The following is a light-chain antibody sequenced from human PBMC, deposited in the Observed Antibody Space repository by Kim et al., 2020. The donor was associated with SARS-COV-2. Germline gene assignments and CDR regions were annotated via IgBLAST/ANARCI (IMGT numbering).Light chain of an antibody. J-gene: IGKJ1*01. CDR1: QDISNH. CDR2: GAS. V-gene: IGKV1-9*01. CDR3: QQLYVFPRT. Sequence: GDRATIACRASQDISNHLAWYQQKPGKAPELLIHGASTLKTGVPSRFSGSGSGTDFTLTISSLQPEDFATYSCQQLYVFPRTFGQGTKVDIK.